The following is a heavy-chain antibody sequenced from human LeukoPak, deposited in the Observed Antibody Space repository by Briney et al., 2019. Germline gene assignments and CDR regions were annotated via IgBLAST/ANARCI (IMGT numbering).Heavy chain of an antibody. V-gene: IGHV4-34*01. CDR2: INHSGST. Sequence: SETLSLTCAVYGGSFSGYYWNWIRQPPGKGLEWIGEINHSGSTNYNPSLKSRVTISVDTSKNQFSLKLSSVTAADTAVYYCATGPIQTTFDYWGQGTLVTVSS. CDR1: GGSFSGYY. CDR3: ATGPIQTTFDY. D-gene: IGHD5-18*01. J-gene: IGHJ4*02.